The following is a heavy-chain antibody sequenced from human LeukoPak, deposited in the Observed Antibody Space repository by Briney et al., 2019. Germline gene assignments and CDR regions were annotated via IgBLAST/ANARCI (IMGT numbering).Heavy chain of an antibody. CDR2: INPNSGGT. J-gene: IGHJ4*02. V-gene: IGHV1-2*02. CDR3: ARSYRGSWSEFDY. D-gene: IGHD6-13*01. Sequence: ASVKVSCKASGYTFTSYYMHWVRQAPGQGLEWMGWINPNSGGTNYAQKFQGRVTMTRDTSISTAYMELSRLRSDDTAVYYCARSYRGSWSEFDYWGQGTLVTVSS. CDR1: GYTFTSYY.